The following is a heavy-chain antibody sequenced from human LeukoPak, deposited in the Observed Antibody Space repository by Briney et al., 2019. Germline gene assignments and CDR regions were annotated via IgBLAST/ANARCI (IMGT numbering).Heavy chain of an antibody. CDR1: GFTFSSYA. J-gene: IGHJ4*02. D-gene: IGHD6-13*01. Sequence: GGSLRLSCAASGFTFSSYAMSWVRQAPGKGLEWVSAISGSGGSTYYADSVKGRFTISRDNSKNTLYLQMNSLRAEDTAVYYCAKNSRYSSSWYGANFDYWGQGTLVTVSP. CDR3: AKNSRYSSSWYGANFDY. CDR2: ISGSGGST. V-gene: IGHV3-23*01.